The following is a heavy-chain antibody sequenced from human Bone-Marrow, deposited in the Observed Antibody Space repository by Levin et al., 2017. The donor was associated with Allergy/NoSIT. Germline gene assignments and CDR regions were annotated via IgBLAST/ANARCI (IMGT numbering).Heavy chain of an antibody. CDR3: ARGYYYRSGSYYTPLNY. CDR1: GFTFSSYG. CDR2: IWYDGSNK. D-gene: IGHD3-10*01. Sequence: GGSLRLSCAASGFTFSSYGMHWVRQAPGKGLEWVALIWYDGSNKYYADSVKGRFTISRDNSENTLYLQMKSLRAEDTAAYYCARGYYYRSGSYYTPLNYWGQGTLVTVSS. J-gene: IGHJ4*02. V-gene: IGHV3-33*01.